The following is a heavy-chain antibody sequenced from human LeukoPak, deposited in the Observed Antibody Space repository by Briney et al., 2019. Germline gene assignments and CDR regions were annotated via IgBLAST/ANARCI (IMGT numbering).Heavy chain of an antibody. D-gene: IGHD3-3*01. V-gene: IGHV4-4*07. CDR3: AREREEVTIFGVVIMNAFDI. Sequence: SETLSLTCTVSGGSISSYYWSWIRQPAGKGLEWIGRIYTSGSTNYNPSLKSRVTMPVDTSKNQFSLKLSSVTAADTAVYYCAREREEVTIFGVVIMNAFDIWGQGTMVTVSS. J-gene: IGHJ3*02. CDR1: GGSISSYY. CDR2: IYTSGST.